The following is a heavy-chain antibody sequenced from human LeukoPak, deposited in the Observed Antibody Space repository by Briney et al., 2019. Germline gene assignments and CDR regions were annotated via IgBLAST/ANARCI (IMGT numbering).Heavy chain of an antibody. V-gene: IGHV3-21*01. Sequence: GGSLRLSCAASGFTFRSYSMNWVRQAPGKGLEWVSAISGSGGSTYYADSVKGRFTISRDNAKNSLYLQMNSLRAEDTAVYYCARDPLYDSSGYGAFDIWGQGTMVTVSS. J-gene: IGHJ3*02. CDR3: ARDPLYDSSGYGAFDI. CDR2: ISGSGGST. D-gene: IGHD3-22*01. CDR1: GFTFRSYS.